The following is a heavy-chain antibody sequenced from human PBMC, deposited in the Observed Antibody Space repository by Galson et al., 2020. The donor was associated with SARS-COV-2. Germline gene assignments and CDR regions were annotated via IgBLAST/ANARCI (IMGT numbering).Heavy chain of an antibody. Sequence: GGSLRLSCAVSGFTISSHYMNWVRQAPGKGLEWVSIIYGDDTTYYADSVKGRFTISRDNSKNTMFLQMDSLRAEDTAVYYCARAWGYYFDSRWDYWGQGTQVTVSS. D-gene: IGHD3-22*01. V-gene: IGHV3-53*01. J-gene: IGHJ4*02. CDR3: ARAWGYYFDSRWDY. CDR1: GFTISSHY. CDR2: IYGDDTT.